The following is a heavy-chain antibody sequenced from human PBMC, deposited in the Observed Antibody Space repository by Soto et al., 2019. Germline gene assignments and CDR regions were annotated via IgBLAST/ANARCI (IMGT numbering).Heavy chain of an antibody. CDR2: IYYSGST. J-gene: IGHJ4*02. CDR1: GGSISSYY. Sequence: SETLSLTCTVSGGSISSYYWSWIRQPPGKGLEWIGYIYYSGSTNYNPSLKSRVTISVDTSKNQFSLKLSSVTAADTAVYYCARGMTTVTHFDYWGQGTLVTVS. V-gene: IGHV4-59*01. CDR3: ARGMTTVTHFDY. D-gene: IGHD4-17*01.